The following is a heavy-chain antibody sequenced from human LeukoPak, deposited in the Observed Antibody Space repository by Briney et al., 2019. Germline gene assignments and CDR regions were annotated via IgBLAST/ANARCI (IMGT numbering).Heavy chain of an antibody. Sequence: GGSLRLSCAASGFTFTTYWMHWVRHAPGKGLVWVSRINTDGSRTNYADSVKGRFIISRDNTKNTLFLQMNSLRAEDTDVYYCANHSGYHDSSGPVDYWGQGTLATVSA. CDR3: ANHSGYHDSSGPVDY. J-gene: IGHJ4*02. CDR1: GFTFTTYW. CDR2: INTDGSRT. V-gene: IGHV3-74*01. D-gene: IGHD3-22*01.